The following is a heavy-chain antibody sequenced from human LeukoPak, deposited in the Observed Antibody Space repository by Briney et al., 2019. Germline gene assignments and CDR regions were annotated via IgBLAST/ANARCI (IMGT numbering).Heavy chain of an antibody. D-gene: IGHD3-10*01. V-gene: IGHV4-59*01. CDR3: ARGLSVLWFGEPRSDYYYYYMDV. CDR1: GGSISSYY. CDR2: IYYSGST. J-gene: IGHJ6*03. Sequence: SETLSLTCTVSGGSISSYYWSWIRQPPGKGLEWIGYIYYSGSTNYNPSLKSRVTISVDTSKNQFSLKLSSVTAADTAVYYCARGLSVLWFGEPRSDYYYYYMDVWGKGTTVTISS.